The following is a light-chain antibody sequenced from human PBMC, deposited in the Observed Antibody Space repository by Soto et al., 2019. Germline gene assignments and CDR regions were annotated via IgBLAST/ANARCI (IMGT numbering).Light chain of an antibody. CDR1: QGMRND. V-gene: IGKV1-17*01. J-gene: IGKJ4*01. CDR3: LQQSSYLPLS. CDR2: AAS. Sequence: DIQVTQSPSSLSASVEDRVTITCRASQGMRNDLGWYQQKPGKAPKRLIYAASSLQSGVPSRFRGSESGKHFALAVCGRQREDFANYSCLQQSSYLPLSLGGGPKGEIK.